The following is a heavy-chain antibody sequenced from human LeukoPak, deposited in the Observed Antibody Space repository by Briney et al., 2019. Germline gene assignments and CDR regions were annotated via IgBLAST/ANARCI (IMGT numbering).Heavy chain of an antibody. D-gene: IGHD5-24*01. J-gene: IGHJ4*02. CDR1: GYTFTIYG. V-gene: IGHV1-18*01. Sequence: ASVKVSCKASGYTFTIYGISWVRQAPGQGLEWMGWISAYNGNTNYAQKLQGRVTMTTDTSTSTAYMELRSLRSDDTAVYYCARELRSRDGYNLFDYWGQGTLVTVSS. CDR2: ISAYNGNT. CDR3: ARELRSRDGYNLFDY.